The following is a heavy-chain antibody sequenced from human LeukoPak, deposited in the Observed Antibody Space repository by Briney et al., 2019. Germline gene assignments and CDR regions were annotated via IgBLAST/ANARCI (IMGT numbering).Heavy chain of an antibody. D-gene: IGHD3-22*01. CDR1: GYTFTSYD. Sequence: ASVKVSCKASGYTFTSYDINWVRQATGQGLEWMGSMNPNSGNTGYAQKFQGRVTMTRNTSISTAYMELSSLRSEDTAEYYCAREGGVDSSGYYPTIDYWGQGTLVTVSS. CDR3: AREGGVDSSGYYPTIDY. V-gene: IGHV1-8*01. J-gene: IGHJ4*02. CDR2: MNPNSGNT.